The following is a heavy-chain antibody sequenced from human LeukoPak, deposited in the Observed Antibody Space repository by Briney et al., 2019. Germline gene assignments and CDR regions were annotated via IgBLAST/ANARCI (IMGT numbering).Heavy chain of an antibody. D-gene: IGHD3-22*01. CDR3: ARLGYYYDSLGHYDY. V-gene: IGHV1-46*01. J-gene: IGHJ4*02. CDR2: INPTSGST. Sequence: ASVKVSFKASGYTFTNYYIHWVRQAPGQGLEWMGIINPTSGSTAYTQKFQCRVTMTRDTSTSTVYMELSSLISDDTAVYYCARLGYYYDSLGHYDYWGQGTLVIVSS. CDR1: GYTFTNYY.